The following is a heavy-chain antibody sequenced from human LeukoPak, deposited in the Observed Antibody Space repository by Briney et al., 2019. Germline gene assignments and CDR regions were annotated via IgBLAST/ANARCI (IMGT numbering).Heavy chain of an antibody. CDR1: GYTFTSYA. D-gene: IGHD3-10*01. CDR2: INTNTGNP. J-gene: IGHJ6*03. V-gene: IGHV7-4-1*02. CDR3: ARADGLLWFGEVSDTVYYYYYYMDV. Sequence: ASVKVSFKASGYTFTSYAMNWVRQAPGQGLEWMGWINTNTGNPTYAQGFTGRFVFSLDTSVSTAYLQISSLKAEDTAVYYCARADGLLWFGEVSDTVYYYYYYMDVWGKGTTVTVSS.